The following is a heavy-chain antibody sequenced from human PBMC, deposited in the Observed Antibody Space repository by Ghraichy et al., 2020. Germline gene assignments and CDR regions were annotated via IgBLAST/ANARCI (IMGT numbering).Heavy chain of an antibody. V-gene: IGHV4-39*01. D-gene: IGHD2-15*01. Sequence: SETLSLTCTVSGDSITSTNYYWGWIRQPPGKGLEWIGSVYHSGSTYYNPSLKSRVNIFVDTSRNQFSLRLTSVTAADTSVYYCARQVVRPLRDCWGQGSLVTVS. CDR3: ARQVVRPLRDC. CDR2: VYHSGST. J-gene: IGHJ4*02. CDR1: GDSITSTNYY.